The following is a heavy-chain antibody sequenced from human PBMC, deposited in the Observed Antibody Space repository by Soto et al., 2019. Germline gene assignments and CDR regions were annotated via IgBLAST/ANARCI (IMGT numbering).Heavy chain of an antibody. CDR1: GFTFSNFE. J-gene: IGHJ6*02. CDR3: ARAECSSPDCLTAYYSYGLDV. D-gene: IGHD3-9*01. CDR2: INTAGSTK. V-gene: IGHV3-48*03. Sequence: EVQLVESGGNLVQPGGSLRLSCAASGFTFSNFEMHWVRQAPGKGLEWVSYINTAGSTKYYAESVKGRFTISRDNARNSLFLQINSLRAEDTAVYYCARAECSSPDCLTAYYSYGLDVWGQGSTVTVSS.